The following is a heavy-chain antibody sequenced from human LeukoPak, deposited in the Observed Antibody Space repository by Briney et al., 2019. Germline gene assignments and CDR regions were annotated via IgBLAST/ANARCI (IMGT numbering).Heavy chain of an antibody. CDR1: GFTFSSHA. V-gene: IGHV3-9*01. CDR3: VKERSRTGYFDY. Sequence: GGSLRLSCAASGFTFSSHAMSWVRQAPGKGLEWVSAISWNSGSINYADSVKGRFTISRDNAKNSLYLQMNSLRAEDTAFYYCVKERSRTGYFDYWGQGTLVTVSS. CDR2: ISWNSGSI. J-gene: IGHJ4*02. D-gene: IGHD2-2*01.